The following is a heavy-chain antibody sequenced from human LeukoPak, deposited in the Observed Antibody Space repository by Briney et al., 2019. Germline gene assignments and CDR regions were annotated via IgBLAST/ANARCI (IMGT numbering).Heavy chain of an antibody. CDR3: ARGENPLDAFDI. CDR2: ISAYSGNT. V-gene: IGHV1-18*01. Sequence: ASVKVSCKASGYSFSDSGINWVRQAPGQGLEWMGWISAYSGNTYFPQKFQGRVTLTTDTSTSTGYMELRTLRSDDTAVYYCARGENPLDAFDIWGQGTMVTVSS. D-gene: IGHD3-16*01. CDR1: GYSFSDSG. J-gene: IGHJ3*02.